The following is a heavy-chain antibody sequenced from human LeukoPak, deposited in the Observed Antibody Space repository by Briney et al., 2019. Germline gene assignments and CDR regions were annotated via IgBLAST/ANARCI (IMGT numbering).Heavy chain of an antibody. CDR2: IKGDGSTT. V-gene: IGHV3-74*01. J-gene: IGHJ4*02. CDR1: GFTFRSHW. Sequence: PGGSLRLSCAASGFTFRSHWMHWVRQAPGKGLVWVSRIKGDGSTTTYADSVKGRFTISRDNAKNTLYLQMNSLRGEDTAVYYCTRDAAGLDYWGQGTLVTVSS. D-gene: IGHD1-14*01. CDR3: TRDAAGLDY.